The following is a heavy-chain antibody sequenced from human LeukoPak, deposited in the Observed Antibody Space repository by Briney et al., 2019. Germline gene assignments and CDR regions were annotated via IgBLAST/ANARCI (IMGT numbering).Heavy chain of an antibody. V-gene: IGHV3-30*04. CDR2: ITYDGSNK. Sequence: GGSLRLSCAASGLTFSSYAMRWVRQAPGKGLEWVAVITYDGSNKYYADSVKGRFTISRDNSKNTLYLQMNSLSAEDTAVYYCARGRAAAIDYWGQGTLVTVSS. D-gene: IGHD6-13*01. CDR3: ARGRAAAIDY. J-gene: IGHJ4*02. CDR1: GLTFSSYA.